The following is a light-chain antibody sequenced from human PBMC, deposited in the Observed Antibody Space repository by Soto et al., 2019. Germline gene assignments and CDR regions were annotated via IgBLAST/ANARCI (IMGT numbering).Light chain of an antibody. CDR3: AAWDDSLNGPVV. Sequence: QSALTQPPSASGTPGQRVTISCSGSSSNIGTNTVTWYQQLPGTAPRLLIYTNDQRPSGVPDRFSGSKSGTSASLAISGLQSDDEAVYYCAAWDDSLNGPVVFGGGTKLTVL. J-gene: IGLJ2*01. V-gene: IGLV1-44*01. CDR2: TND. CDR1: SSNIGTNT.